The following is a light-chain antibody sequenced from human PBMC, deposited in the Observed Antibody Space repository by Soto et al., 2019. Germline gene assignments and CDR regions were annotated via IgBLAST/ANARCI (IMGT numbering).Light chain of an antibody. CDR2: SAD. J-gene: IGKJ4*01. CDR1: QYINNY. CDR3: QQSYSTPLT. Sequence: DIQMTQSPSSLSASVGDRVILTCRTSQYINNYLNWFQQKPGKAPQLLISSADHRRSGVPPRFRGGGSGTEFSLTITSLQPEDFATYYCQQSYSTPLTFGGGTKVE. V-gene: IGKV1-39*01.